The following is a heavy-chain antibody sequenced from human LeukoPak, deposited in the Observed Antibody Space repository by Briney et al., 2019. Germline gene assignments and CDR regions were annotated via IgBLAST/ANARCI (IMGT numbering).Heavy chain of an antibody. J-gene: IGHJ4*02. CDR2: IIPIFGTA. V-gene: IGHV1-69*13. CDR3: ARSKGSGSYEDY. CDR1: GGTFSSYA. D-gene: IGHD3-10*01. Sequence: ASVKVSCKASGGTFSSYAISWVRQAPGQGLEWMGGIIPIFGTANYAQKFQGRVTITADESTSTAYMELSSLRSEDTAVCYCARSKGSGSYEDYWGQGTLVTVSS.